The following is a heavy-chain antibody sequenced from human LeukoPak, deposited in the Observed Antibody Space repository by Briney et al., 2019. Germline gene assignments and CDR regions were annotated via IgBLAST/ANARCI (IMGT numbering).Heavy chain of an antibody. Sequence: ASVKVSCKASGSTFTSYDINWVRQATGQGLEWMGWMNPNSGNTGYAQKFQGRVTMTRNTSISTAYMELSRLRSDDTAVYYCARDWNLNRNLYGSTPYYFDYWGQGTLVTVSS. J-gene: IGHJ4*02. CDR1: GSTFTSYD. CDR3: ARDWNLNRNLYGSTPYYFDY. D-gene: IGHD1-1*01. V-gene: IGHV1-8*01. CDR2: MNPNSGNT.